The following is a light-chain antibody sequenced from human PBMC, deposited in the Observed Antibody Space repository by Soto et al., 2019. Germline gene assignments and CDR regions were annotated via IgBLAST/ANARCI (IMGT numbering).Light chain of an antibody. V-gene: IGKV1-39*01. Sequence: DLRMTQSPSSLSASVGDRVTITCRASQSISSYFNWYQQKPGKPPNLLIYNASTLNRGVPSRFSAGGSGTYFTLTITNLQPVDSASYYWQQSYSSPRTFGQGTKLEIK. CDR3: QQSYSSPRT. CDR2: NAS. CDR1: QSISSY. J-gene: IGKJ2*02.